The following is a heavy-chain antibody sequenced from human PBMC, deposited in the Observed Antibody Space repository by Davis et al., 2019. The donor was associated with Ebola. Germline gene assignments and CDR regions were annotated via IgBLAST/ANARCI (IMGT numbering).Heavy chain of an antibody. CDR3: ARQPRSTRSPEYYHGLDV. D-gene: IGHD3-16*01. CDR1: RGSISSHF. CDR2: IFYTGST. Sequence: PGGSLRLSCAVSRGSISSHFWSWIRQSPGQGLEWIGSIFYTGSTNLNPSLRSRVTLSVDRPKNQFSLNLTSVTAAATAVYFCARQPRSTRSPEYYHGLDVWGQGTTVVVSS. V-gene: IGHV4-59*11. J-gene: IGHJ6*02.